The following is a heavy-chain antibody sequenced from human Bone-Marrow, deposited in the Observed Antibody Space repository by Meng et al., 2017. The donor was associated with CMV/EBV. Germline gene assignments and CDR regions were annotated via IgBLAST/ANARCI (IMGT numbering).Heavy chain of an antibody. J-gene: IGHJ6*02. CDR3: ARGSGNYDPHYYYGMDV. V-gene: IGHV4-59*01. CDR2: IYYSGST. Sequence: SETLSLTCAVDGGSFSGYYWTWIRQPPGKGLEWIGYIYYSGSTNYNPSLKSRVTISVDTSKNQFSLKLSSVTAADTAVYYCARGSGNYDPHYYYGMDVWGQGTTVTVSS. D-gene: IGHD1-7*01. CDR1: GGSFSGYY.